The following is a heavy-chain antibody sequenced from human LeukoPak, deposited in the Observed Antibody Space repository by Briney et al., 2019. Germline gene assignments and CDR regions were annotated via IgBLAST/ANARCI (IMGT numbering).Heavy chain of an antibody. CDR1: GFTFGNYC. CDR3: ARAQTYGDSRLLLDY. V-gene: IGHV3-20*04. Sequence: GGSLTLSCAASGFTFGNYCMSWVRQPPGKGLEWVSCINWNGGSTGYADSVEGRFTISRDNAKNSQYLQMNSLRVEDTALYYCARAQTYGDSRLLLDYWGQGTLVTVSS. D-gene: IGHD2-21*02. CDR2: INWNGGST. J-gene: IGHJ4*02.